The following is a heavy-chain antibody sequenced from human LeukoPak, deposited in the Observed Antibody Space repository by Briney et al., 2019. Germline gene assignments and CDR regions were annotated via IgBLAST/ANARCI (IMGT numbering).Heavy chain of an antibody. J-gene: IGHJ4*02. CDR2: IKHDGSEK. V-gene: IGHV3-7*01. D-gene: IGHD4-11*01. CDR1: GFTFSSYW. CDR3: ARDVSNGYDKHDYSDSPLDY. Sequence: TGGSLRLSCAASGFTFSSYWMSWVRQAPGKGLEWLANIKHDGSEKYYVDSVKGRFTISRDNAKNSLYLQMNSLRAEDTALYYCARDVSNGYDKHDYSDSPLDYWGQGTLVTVSS.